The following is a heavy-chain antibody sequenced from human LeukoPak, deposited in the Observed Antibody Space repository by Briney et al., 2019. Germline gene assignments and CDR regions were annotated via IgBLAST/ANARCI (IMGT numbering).Heavy chain of an antibody. Sequence: GGSLRLSCAASGFTFSSYWMSWVRQAPGKGLEWVSYISSSSSTIYYADSVKGRFTISRDNAKNSLYLQMNSLRAEDTAVYYCARDSPAYCGGDCYLPYYFDYWGQGTLVTVSS. CDR2: ISSSSSTI. CDR3: ARDSPAYCGGDCYLPYYFDY. CDR1: GFTFSSYW. D-gene: IGHD2-21*02. J-gene: IGHJ4*02. V-gene: IGHV3-48*01.